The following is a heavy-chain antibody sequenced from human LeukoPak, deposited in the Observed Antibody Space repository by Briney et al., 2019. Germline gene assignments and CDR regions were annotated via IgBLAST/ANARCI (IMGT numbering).Heavy chain of an antibody. CDR1: GGTFSSYA. J-gene: IGHJ4*02. CDR3: ARAGGFGELLFD. D-gene: IGHD3-10*01. Sequence: ASVKVSCKASGGTFSSYAISWVRQAPGQGLEWMGGIIPILGTANYAQKFQGRVTITADESTSTAYMELSSLRSEDTAVYYCARAGGFGELLFDRGQGTLVTVSS. V-gene: IGHV1-69*13. CDR2: IIPILGTA.